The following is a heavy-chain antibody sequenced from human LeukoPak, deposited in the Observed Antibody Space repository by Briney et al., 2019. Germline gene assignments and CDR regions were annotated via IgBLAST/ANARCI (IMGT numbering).Heavy chain of an antibody. CDR2: ITSSSTSM. V-gene: IGHV3-21*04. D-gene: IGHD2-2*01. J-gene: IGHJ6*03. Sequence: TTGGSLRLSCAASGFTFSTYSMNWVRQAPGKGLEWVSSITSSSTSMYYADSVKGRFTISRDNAKNSLYLQMNSLRTEDTAVYYCARTPFNIVVVPAAIEVQSNFYMDVWGKGTTVTISS. CDR1: GFTFSTYS. CDR3: ARTPFNIVVVPAAIEVQSNFYMDV.